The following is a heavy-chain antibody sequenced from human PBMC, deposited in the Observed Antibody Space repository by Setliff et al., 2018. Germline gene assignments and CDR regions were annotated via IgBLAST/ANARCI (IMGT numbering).Heavy chain of an antibody. J-gene: IGHJ6*03. CDR3: ARGGAAESYDFWSGMYYYYYYYMDV. D-gene: IGHD3-3*01. V-gene: IGHV4-31*03. Sequence: SETLSLTCTVSGGSISSGSYYWSWIRQPAGKGLEWIGYIYYSGSTYYNPSLQSRVTISVDTSKNQFSLKLSSVTAADTAVYYCARGGAAESYDFWSGMYYYYYYYMDVWGKGTTVTVSS. CDR1: GGSISSGSYY. CDR2: IYYSGST.